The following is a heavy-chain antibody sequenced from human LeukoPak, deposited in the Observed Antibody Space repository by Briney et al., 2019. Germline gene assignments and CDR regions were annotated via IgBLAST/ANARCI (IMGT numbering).Heavy chain of an antibody. J-gene: IGHJ6*02. CDR2: VNRDGSET. CDR1: GFALSSHW. CDR3: ARNNGLDV. V-gene: IGHV3-7*03. Sequence: GGSLRLSCAASGFALSSHWMTWVRQVPGRGPEWVANVNRDGSETYYLDSVKGRFTISKDNAKDSLYLQMNSLRAEDTALYHCARNNGLDVWGQGTTVIVSS.